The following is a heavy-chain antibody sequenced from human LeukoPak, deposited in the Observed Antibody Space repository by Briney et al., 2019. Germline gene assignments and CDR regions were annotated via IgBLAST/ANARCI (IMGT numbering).Heavy chain of an antibody. D-gene: IGHD4-17*01. Sequence: SETLSLTCTVSGGSISSSSYYWGWIRQPPGKGLEWIGSIYYSGSTYYNPSLKSRVTISVDTSKNQFSLKLSSVTAADTAVYYCARVHSPYYGDSSPAGYPWGQGTLVTVSS. CDR3: ARVHSPYYGDSSPAGYP. V-gene: IGHV4-39*07. J-gene: IGHJ5*02. CDR1: GGSISSSSYY. CDR2: IYYSGST.